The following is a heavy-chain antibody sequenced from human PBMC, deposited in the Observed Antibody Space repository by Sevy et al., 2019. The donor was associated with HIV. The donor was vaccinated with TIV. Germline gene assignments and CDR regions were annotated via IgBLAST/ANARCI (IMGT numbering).Heavy chain of an antibody. CDR3: ARDRHYGSRYYDYYGMDV. Sequence: ASVKVSCKASGYRFTSQAMHWVRQAPGQRPEYMGWIDTGNGNTKYSQKFQGRVAFSRDTSASTAYLELRSRSSGDTAVYFCARDRHYGSRYYDYYGMDVWGQGTTVTVSS. CDR2: IDTGNGNT. V-gene: IGHV1-3*04. J-gene: IGHJ6*02. D-gene: IGHD3-10*01. CDR1: GYRFTSQA.